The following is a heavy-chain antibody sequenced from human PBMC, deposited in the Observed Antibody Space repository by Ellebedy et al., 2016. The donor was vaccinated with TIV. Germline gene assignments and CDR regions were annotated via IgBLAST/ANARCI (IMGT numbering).Heavy chain of an antibody. CDR3: ARGSGGYCSGGSCYPFDY. CDR1: GGSFSGYY. Sequence: GSLRLSCAVYGGSFSGYYWSWIRQPPGKGLEWIGEINHSGSTNYNPSLKSRVTISVDTSKNQFSLKLSSVTAADTAVYYCARGSGGYCSGGSCYPFDYWGQGTLVTVSS. V-gene: IGHV4-34*01. D-gene: IGHD2-15*01. J-gene: IGHJ4*02. CDR2: INHSGST.